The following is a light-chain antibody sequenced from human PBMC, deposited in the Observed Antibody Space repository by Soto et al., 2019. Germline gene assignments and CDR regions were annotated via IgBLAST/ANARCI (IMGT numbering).Light chain of an antibody. CDR2: SAS. J-gene: IGKJ3*01. V-gene: IGKV3-15*01. CDR3: QQYNNWPFT. CDR1: QSVSSN. Sequence: EIVMTQSPATLSVSPGERATLSCRASQSVSSNLAWYQQKPGQAPRLLIYSASTRATGIPARFSGSGSGTEFTLTISSLQSEDFAVYYCQQYNNWPFTFGPGTNVDIK.